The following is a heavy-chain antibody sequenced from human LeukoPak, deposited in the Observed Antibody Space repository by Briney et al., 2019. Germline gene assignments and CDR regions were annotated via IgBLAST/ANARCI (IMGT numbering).Heavy chain of an antibody. CDR3: ARVGVPFYYFDY. CDR1: GFTFSSYE. CDR2: ISSSGSTI. J-gene: IGHJ4*02. Sequence: GGSLRLSCAASGFTFSSYEMNWVRQAPGKGLEWGSYISSSGSTIYYADSVKGRFTISRDNAKNSLYLQMNSLRAEDTAVYYCARVGVPFYYFDYWGQGTLVTVSS. D-gene: IGHD2-8*01. V-gene: IGHV3-48*03.